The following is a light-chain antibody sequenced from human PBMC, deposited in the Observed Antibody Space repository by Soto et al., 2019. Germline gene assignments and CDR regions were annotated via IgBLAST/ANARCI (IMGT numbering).Light chain of an antibody. CDR3: QQYGSSST. J-gene: IGKJ1*01. Sequence: EIELTQSPGTLSLSPGERSTLSCMAIQSVSNNYLAWYQQKPGQAPRLLIFGAASRATGIPDRFSGRGSGTDFTLTISRLEPEDFAVYYCQQYGSSSTFGQGTKVDIK. V-gene: IGKV3-20*01. CDR1: QSVSNNY. CDR2: GAA.